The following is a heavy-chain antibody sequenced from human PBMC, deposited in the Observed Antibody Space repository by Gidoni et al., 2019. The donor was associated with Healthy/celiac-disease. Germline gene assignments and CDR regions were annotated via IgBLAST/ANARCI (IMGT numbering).Heavy chain of an antibody. V-gene: IGHV3-23*01. Sequence: EVQLLESGGGLVQPGGSLRLSCAASGFTFSSYAMSWVRQAPGKGLEWVSAISGSGGSTYYADSGKGRFTISRENSKNTLYLKMNSLRAEDTAVYYCAKDHVSDYGDYWGQGTLVTVSS. CDR2: ISGSGGST. CDR3: AKDHVSDYGDY. J-gene: IGHJ4*02. CDR1: GFTFSSYA.